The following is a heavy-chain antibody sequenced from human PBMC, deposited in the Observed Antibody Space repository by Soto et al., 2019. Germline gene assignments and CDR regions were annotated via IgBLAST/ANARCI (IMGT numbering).Heavy chain of an antibody. CDR3: ATSYGSGYRAFDY. D-gene: IGHD3-10*01. CDR1: GYTFTNYA. J-gene: IGHJ4*02. V-gene: IGHV1-69*04. Sequence: SVKVSCKASGYTFTNYAMHWVRQAPGLGLEWMGRVNPILSMSNYAQKFQGRVTMTADKSTSTAYMELRSLRSEDTAFYYCATSYGSGYRAFDYWGQGALVTVSS. CDR2: VNPILSMS.